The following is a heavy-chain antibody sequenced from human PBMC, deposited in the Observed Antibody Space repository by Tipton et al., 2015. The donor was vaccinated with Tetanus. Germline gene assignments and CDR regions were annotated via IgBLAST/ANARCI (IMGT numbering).Heavy chain of an antibody. CDR1: GDSMTDFY. CDR2: IFSTGRT. D-gene: IGHD5-24*01. J-gene: IGHJ4*02. V-gene: IGHV4-59*01. Sequence: TLSLTCNVSGDSMTDFYWSWIRQAPGKGLELIAYIFSTGRTQYNPSLKSRVTISIDTAKNQFSLHLSSVTAADTAIYYCARTTRRWLHPDFWGQGTLVTVSA. CDR3: ARTTRRWLHPDF.